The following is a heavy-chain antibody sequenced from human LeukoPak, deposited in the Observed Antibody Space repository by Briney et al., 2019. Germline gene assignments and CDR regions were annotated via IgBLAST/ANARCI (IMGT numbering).Heavy chain of an antibody. V-gene: IGHV1-69*04. J-gene: IGHJ6*02. Sequence: ASVKVSCKASGGTFSSYAISWVRQAPGQGLEWMGRIIPILGIANYAQKFQGRVTITADKSTSTAYMELSSLRSEDTAVYYRARAEPHGDYYYYYGMDVWGQGTTVTVSS. D-gene: IGHD4-17*01. CDR1: GGTFSSYA. CDR3: ARAEPHGDYYYYYGMDV. CDR2: IIPILGIA.